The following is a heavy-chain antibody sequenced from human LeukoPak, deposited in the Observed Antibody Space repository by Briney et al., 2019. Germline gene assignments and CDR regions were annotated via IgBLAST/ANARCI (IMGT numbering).Heavy chain of an antibody. Sequence: KPSETLSLTCAVYGGSFSGYYWNWIRQPPGKGLEWIGEINHSGSTNYNPSLKSRVTISVDTSKNQFSLKLSSVTAADTAVYYCARGGYSGYDFWFDPWGQGTLVTVSS. CDR2: INHSGST. D-gene: IGHD5-12*01. CDR1: GGSFSGYY. CDR3: ARGGYSGYDFWFDP. J-gene: IGHJ5*02. V-gene: IGHV4-34*01.